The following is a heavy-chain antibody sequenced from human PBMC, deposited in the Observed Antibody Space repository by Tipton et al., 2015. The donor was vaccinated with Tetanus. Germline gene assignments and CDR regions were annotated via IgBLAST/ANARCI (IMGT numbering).Heavy chain of an antibody. CDR2: ISWNSGSI. Sequence: SMRLSCAASGFNIDDYAMHWVRQAPGKGLEWVSGISWNSGSIGYADSVKGRFTISRDNAKNSLYLQMNSLRAEDTALYYCAKTYYYDSSGYLDYWGQGTLVTVSS. CDR1: GFNIDDYA. D-gene: IGHD3-22*01. CDR3: AKTYYYDSSGYLDY. J-gene: IGHJ4*02. V-gene: IGHV3-9*01.